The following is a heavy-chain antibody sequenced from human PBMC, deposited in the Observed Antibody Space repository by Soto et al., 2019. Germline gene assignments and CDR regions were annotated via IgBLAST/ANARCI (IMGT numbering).Heavy chain of an antibody. J-gene: IGHJ6*02. CDR1: GFTYESYA. CDR2: INSGGTVE. Sequence: EVQLLESGGGLVQPGGSLRLSCAASGFTYESYAMSWVRQAPGKGLEWVSGINSGGTVEHYADSVKGRFAISRDTSKNSLSLEMNRLRADDTGVYYCARETDDSEYESDGMDAWGQGTTVTVSS. D-gene: IGHD5-12*01. CDR3: ARETDDSEYESDGMDA. V-gene: IGHV3-23*01.